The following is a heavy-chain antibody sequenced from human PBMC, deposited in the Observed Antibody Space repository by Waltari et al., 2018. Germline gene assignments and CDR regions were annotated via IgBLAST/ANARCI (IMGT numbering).Heavy chain of an antibody. CDR1: GFSFNSYA. CDR3: ARDYYGSGMGIYFDY. D-gene: IGHD3-10*01. CDR2: INTDGSST. Sequence: EVQLVESGGGLVQPGGSLRLSCAASGFSFNSYAMNWVRQTPRKGLVWVSRINTDGSSTSYADSVKGRFIISRDNAKNTLYLQMNSLRADDTAVYYCARDYYGSGMGIYFDYWGQGTLVTVSS. J-gene: IGHJ4*02. V-gene: IGHV3-74*01.